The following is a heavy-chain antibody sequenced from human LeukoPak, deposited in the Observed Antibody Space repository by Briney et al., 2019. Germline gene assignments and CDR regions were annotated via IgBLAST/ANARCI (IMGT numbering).Heavy chain of an antibody. CDR3: ARGHCSGGSCYSVDY. CDR1: GFTFSSYS. Sequence: PGGSLRLSCAASGFTFSSYSMNWVRQAPGKGLEWVSSISSSSSYIYYADSVKGRFTISRDNAKNSLYLQMNSLRAKDTAVYYCARGHCSGGSCYSVDYWGQGTLITVSS. CDR2: ISSSSSYI. V-gene: IGHV3-21*01. D-gene: IGHD2-15*01. J-gene: IGHJ4*02.